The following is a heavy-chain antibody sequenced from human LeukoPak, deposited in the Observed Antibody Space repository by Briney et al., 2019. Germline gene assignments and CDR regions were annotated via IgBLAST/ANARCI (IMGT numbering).Heavy chain of an antibody. J-gene: IGHJ4*02. V-gene: IGHV3-74*01. CDR2: INHDGSST. CDR3: VRDWGYDSSGYWQKYFDS. CDR1: GFTFGSYG. Sequence: GGSLRLSCAASGFTFGSYGMHWVRQAPGKGLVWVSRINHDGSSTNYADSVKGRFTISRDNAKNTLHLQMNSLRAEDTAVYYCVRDWGYDSSGYWQKYFDSWGQGTLVTVSS. D-gene: IGHD3-22*01.